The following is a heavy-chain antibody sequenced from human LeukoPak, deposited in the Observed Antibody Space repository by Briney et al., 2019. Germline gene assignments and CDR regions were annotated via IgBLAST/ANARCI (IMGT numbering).Heavy chain of an antibody. V-gene: IGHV4-38-2*01. D-gene: IGHD1-26*01. CDR3: ARTQSSGIVGATTQFEY. Sequence: SETLSLTCAVSGYSISSSYYWIWIRQPPGKGLEWIGSLYHSDSIYYNPSLESRVTISVDTSKNQFSLKVASVTAADTAVYFCARTQSSGIVGATTQFEYWGQGTLVTVSS. CDR1: GYSISSSYY. J-gene: IGHJ4*02. CDR2: LYHSDSI.